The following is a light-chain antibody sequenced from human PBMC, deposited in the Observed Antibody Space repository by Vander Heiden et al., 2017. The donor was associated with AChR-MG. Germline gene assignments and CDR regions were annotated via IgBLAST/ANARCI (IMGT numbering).Light chain of an antibody. V-gene: IGKV1-16*01. J-gene: IGKJ4*01. CDR3: QHYKSYPLT. Sequence: DIQMTQSPSSLSASVGDRDTITCRASQGIRNYLAWFQQKPGKAPKSLIYGASSLQSWVPSRFSGSGSGTDFTLTISGLQPEDFGTYYCQHYKSYPLTFGGGTKVEIK. CDR1: QGIRNY. CDR2: GAS.